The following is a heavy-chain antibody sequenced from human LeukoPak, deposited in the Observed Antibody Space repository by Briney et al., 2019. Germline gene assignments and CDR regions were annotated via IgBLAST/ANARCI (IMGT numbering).Heavy chain of an antibody. Sequence: SETLSLTCAVSGGSISSSNWWSWIRQPAGKGLEWIGRIYTSGSTNYNPSLKSRVTISVDTSKNQFSLKLSSVTAADTAVYYCASDYYDSSGYFSLGYWGQGTLVTVSS. V-gene: IGHV4-61*02. CDR3: ASDYYDSSGYFSLGY. CDR1: GGSISSSNW. J-gene: IGHJ4*02. D-gene: IGHD3-22*01. CDR2: IYTSGST.